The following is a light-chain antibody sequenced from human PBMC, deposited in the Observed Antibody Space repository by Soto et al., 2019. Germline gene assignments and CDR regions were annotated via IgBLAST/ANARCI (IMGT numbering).Light chain of an antibody. CDR2: YDS. J-gene: IGLJ2*01. Sequence: SYELTQPPSVSVDPGKTASITCGGNNVGSKSVHWYQQKPGQAPVLVVYYDSDRPSGIPERFSGSNSGNTATLTISTVEAGDEADYYCQVWDSSSDHGVFGGGTKLTVL. V-gene: IGLV3-21*04. CDR1: NVGSKS. CDR3: QVWDSSSDHGV.